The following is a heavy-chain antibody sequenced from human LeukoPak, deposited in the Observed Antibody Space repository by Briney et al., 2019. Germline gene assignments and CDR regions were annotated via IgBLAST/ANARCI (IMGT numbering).Heavy chain of an antibody. CDR1: GFTVSTNY. CDR2: IHIDGST. D-gene: IGHD5-18*01. Sequence: GGSLRLSCAASGFTVSTNYMSWVRQAPGKGLEWVSVIHIDGSTYYADSVKGRFTISRDNSKNTVFLQMNSLRAEDTAVYYCAKDFSYGTFDYWGQGTLVTVSS. CDR3: AKDFSYGTFDY. V-gene: IGHV3-53*01. J-gene: IGHJ4*02.